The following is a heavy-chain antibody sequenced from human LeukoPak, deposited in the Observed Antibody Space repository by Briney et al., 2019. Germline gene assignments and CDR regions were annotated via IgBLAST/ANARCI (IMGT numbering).Heavy chain of an antibody. D-gene: IGHD3-22*01. Sequence: GESLKISCKGSGYSFTSYGISWVRQAPGQGLEWMGWISAYNGNTNYAQKLQGRVTMTTDTSTNTAYMELRSLRSDDTAVYYCARAYYYDSSGYFPYWGQGTLVTVSS. J-gene: IGHJ4*02. CDR3: ARAYYYDSSGYFPY. CDR2: ISAYNGNT. CDR1: GYSFTSYG. V-gene: IGHV1-18*01.